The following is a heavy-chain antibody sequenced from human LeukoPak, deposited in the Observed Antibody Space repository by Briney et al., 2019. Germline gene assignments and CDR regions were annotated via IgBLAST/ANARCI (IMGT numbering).Heavy chain of an antibody. CDR3: ARDYGDLPARVPYFDY. Sequence: GGSLRLSCAASGFTFSSYSMNWVRQAPGKGLEWVSYISSSSSMICYADSVKGRFTISRDNAKNSLYPQMKSLRDEDTAIYYCARDYGDLPARVPYFDYWGQGTLVTVSS. CDR1: GFTFSSYS. CDR2: ISSSSSMI. V-gene: IGHV3-48*02. D-gene: IGHD4-17*01. J-gene: IGHJ4*02.